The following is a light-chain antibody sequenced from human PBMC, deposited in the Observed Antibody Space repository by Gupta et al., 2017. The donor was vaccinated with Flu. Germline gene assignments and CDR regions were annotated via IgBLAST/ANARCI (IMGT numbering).Light chain of an antibody. CDR2: GAS. V-gene: IGKV3-20*01. CDR1: PSVSSNY. Sequence: EIVLTQSPGTLSLSPGERATLSCRASPSVSSNYLAWYQQAPGQAPRLLIYGASSRATGIPDRFSGSGSGTDFTLTISRLEPEDFALYYCQQYDSSLALTFGGGTKVEIK. J-gene: IGKJ4*01. CDR3: QQYDSSLALT.